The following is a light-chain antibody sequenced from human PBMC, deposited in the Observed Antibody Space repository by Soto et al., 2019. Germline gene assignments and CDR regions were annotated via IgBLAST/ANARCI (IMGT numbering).Light chain of an antibody. CDR2: EVG. CDR1: SSDVGRYNY. V-gene: IGLV2-14*01. J-gene: IGLJ2*01. CDR3: ASYTLNSTVV. Sequence: QSVLIQPASVSGSPGQSLTISCSGTSSDVGRYNYVSWYQHHPGKAPKLIIFEVGNRPSGVSARFSASKSDNTASLSISGLQAEDEADYYCASYTLNSTVVFGGGTKLTVL.